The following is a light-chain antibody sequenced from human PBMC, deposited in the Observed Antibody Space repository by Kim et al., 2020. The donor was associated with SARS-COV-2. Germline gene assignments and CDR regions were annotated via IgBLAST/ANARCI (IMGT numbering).Light chain of an antibody. J-gene: IGKJ2*01. CDR1: QSVSSN. CDR2: VAS. Sequence: LSVSPGERATLSCRASQSVSSNLAWYQQKFGQAPRLLIYVASTRATGIPARFSGSGSGTEFTLTISSLQSEDFAVYYCQQYNNWPYTFGQG. CDR3: QQYNNWPYT. V-gene: IGKV3-15*01.